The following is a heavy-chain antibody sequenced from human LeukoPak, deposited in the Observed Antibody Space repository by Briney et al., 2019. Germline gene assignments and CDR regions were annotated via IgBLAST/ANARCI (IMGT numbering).Heavy chain of an antibody. CDR3: ARVLYILRYFDY. Sequence: VSLRLTCAASGFTVRSNYLSWLRQAPGKGLEWVSDIYSDGSTYYADSVKGRFTISRDNSKNTLYLQMNSLRAEDTAVYYCARVLYILRYFDYWGKGTTVTISS. CDR2: IYSDGST. J-gene: IGHJ6*04. CDR1: GFTVRSNY. V-gene: IGHV3-53*01. D-gene: IGHD3-9*01.